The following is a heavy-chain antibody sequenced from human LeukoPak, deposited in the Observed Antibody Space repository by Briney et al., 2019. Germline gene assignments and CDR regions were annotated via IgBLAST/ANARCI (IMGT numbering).Heavy chain of an antibody. V-gene: IGHV1-24*01. CDR2: FDPEDGET. Sequence: ASVKVSCKVSGYTLTELSMHWVRQAPGKGLEWMGGFDPEDGETIYAQKFQGRVTMTEDTSTDTAYMELSSLRSEDTAVYCCATGLPRPVHAFDIWGQGTMVTVSS. D-gene: IGHD4-11*01. CDR3: ATGLPRPVHAFDI. J-gene: IGHJ3*02. CDR1: GYTLTELS.